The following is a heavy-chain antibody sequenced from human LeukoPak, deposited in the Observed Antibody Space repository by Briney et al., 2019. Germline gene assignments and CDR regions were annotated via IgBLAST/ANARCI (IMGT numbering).Heavy chain of an antibody. CDR2: ISYDGSNK. Sequence: GGSLRLSCAASGFTFNSYAMHWVRQAPGKGLEWVAVISYDGSNKYYADSVKGRFTISRDNSKNTLYLQMNSLRAEDTAVYYFARVSAGGDYVDYWGQGTLVTVSS. V-gene: IGHV3-30*04. CDR1: GFTFNSYA. J-gene: IGHJ4*02. CDR3: ARVSAGGDYVDY. D-gene: IGHD6-19*01.